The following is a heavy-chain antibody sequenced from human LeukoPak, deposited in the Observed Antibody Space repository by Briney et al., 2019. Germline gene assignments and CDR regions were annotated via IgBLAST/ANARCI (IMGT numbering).Heavy chain of an antibody. V-gene: IGHV4-39*07. CDR2: IYYSGST. D-gene: IGHD3-3*01. CDR3: ARGTIFGVVRMASNAFDI. Sequence: SETLSLTCTVSGGSISSSSYYWGWIRQPPGKGLEWIGSIYYSGSTYYNPSLKSRVTISVDTSKNQFSLKLSSVTAADTAVYYCARGTIFGVVRMASNAFDIWGQGTMVTVSS. J-gene: IGHJ3*02. CDR1: GGSISSSSYY.